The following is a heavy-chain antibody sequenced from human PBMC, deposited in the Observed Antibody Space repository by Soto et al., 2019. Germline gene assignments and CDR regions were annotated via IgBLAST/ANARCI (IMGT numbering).Heavy chain of an antibody. V-gene: IGHV4-38-2*01. CDR3: ATLTYYYDSSGFGAFDI. CDR1: CYSISSGYY. Sequence: PSETLSLTCAFSCYSISSGYYWGWIRHPPGKGLEWIGSIYHSGSTYYNPSLKSRVTISVDTSKNQFSLKLSSVTAADTAVYYCATLTYYYDSSGFGAFDIWGQGTMVT. J-gene: IGHJ3*02. CDR2: IYHSGST. D-gene: IGHD3-22*01.